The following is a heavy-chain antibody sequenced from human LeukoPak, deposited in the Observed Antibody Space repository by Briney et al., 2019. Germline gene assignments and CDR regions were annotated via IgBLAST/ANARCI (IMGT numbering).Heavy chain of an antibody. D-gene: IGHD3-3*02. J-gene: IGHJ6*02. V-gene: IGHV3-21*01. CDR3: ARPRERVTSILDYYYYYGMDV. CDR1: GFTFSSYW. Sequence: TGGSLRLSCAASGFTFSSYWMYWVRQAPGKGLEWVSSISSSSMYKFYADSVKGRFTISRDNAKNSLYLQMNSLRAEDTAVYYCARPRERVTSILDYYYYYGMDVWGQGTTVTVSS. CDR2: ISSSSMYK.